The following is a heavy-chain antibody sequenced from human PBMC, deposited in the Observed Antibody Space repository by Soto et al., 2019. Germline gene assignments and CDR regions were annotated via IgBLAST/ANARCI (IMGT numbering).Heavy chain of an antibody. J-gene: IGHJ4*02. V-gene: IGHV4-38-2*01. Sequence: SETLSLTCAVSGYSISSGYYCGWIRQPPGKGLEWIGSIYHSGNTYYNPSLKSRVTISVDTSKNHFSLKLSYVTAADTAVYYCARARIVVAGTIVDYWGQGTLVTVYS. CDR1: GYSISSGYY. CDR2: IYHSGNT. CDR3: ARARIVVAGTIVDY. D-gene: IGHD6-19*01.